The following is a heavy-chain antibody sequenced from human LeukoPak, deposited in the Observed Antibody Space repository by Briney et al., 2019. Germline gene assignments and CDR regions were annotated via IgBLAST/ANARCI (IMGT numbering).Heavy chain of an antibody. J-gene: IGHJ3*02. D-gene: IGHD4-17*01. Sequence: GGSLRLSCAASGFTFSGSAMHWVRQASGKGLEWIGRIRSRTHDYATAYPESVKGRFTISRDDLKNTAYLQMNSLKTEDTAVYYCTRLTIDYGDYMDGFDICGHGTMVTVSS. CDR3: TRLTIDYGDYMDGFDI. V-gene: IGHV3-73*01. CDR2: IRSRTHDYAT. CDR1: GFTFSGSA.